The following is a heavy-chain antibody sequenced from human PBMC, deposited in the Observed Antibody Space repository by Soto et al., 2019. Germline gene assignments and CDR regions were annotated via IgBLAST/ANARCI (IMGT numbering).Heavy chain of an antibody. D-gene: IGHD3-9*01. V-gene: IGHV3-23*01. CDR3: AKDPRWDFDWSQTDLDY. CDR2: ISGSGGST. CDR1: GFTFSSYA. J-gene: IGHJ4*02. Sequence: SGGSLRLSCAASGFTFSSYAMSWVRQAPGKGLEWVSAISGSGGSTYYADSVKGRFTISRDNSKNTLYLQMNSLRAEDTAVYYCAKDPRWDFDWSQTDLDYWGQGTLVTVSS.